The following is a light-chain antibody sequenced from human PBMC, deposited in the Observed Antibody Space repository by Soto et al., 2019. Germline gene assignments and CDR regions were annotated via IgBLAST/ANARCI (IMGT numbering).Light chain of an antibody. CDR1: QSISNY. J-gene: IGKJ4*02. CDR2: AAS. CDR3: QQSYNTPR. Sequence: DIQMTQSPSSLSASVGDRVTITCRASQSISNYLHWYQQKPGKAPKVLVYAASSLESGVPSRFSGSGSGTDLTLTISSLQPEDFATDYCQQSYNTPRFGGGTKVEIK. V-gene: IGKV1-39*01.